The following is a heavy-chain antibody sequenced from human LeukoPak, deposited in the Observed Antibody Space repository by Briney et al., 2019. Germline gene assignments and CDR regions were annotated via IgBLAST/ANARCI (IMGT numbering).Heavy chain of an antibody. D-gene: IGHD4-17*01. J-gene: IGHJ6*02. CDR1: GFTVSSNY. Sequence: GGSLRLSCAASGFTVSSNYMSWVRQAPEKGLEWVSVIYSGGSTYYADSVKGRFTISRDNSKNTLYLQMNSLRAEDTAVYYCARDHYGDYVGGMDVWGQGTTVTVSS. V-gene: IGHV3-66*01. CDR3: ARDHYGDYVGGMDV. CDR2: IYSGGST.